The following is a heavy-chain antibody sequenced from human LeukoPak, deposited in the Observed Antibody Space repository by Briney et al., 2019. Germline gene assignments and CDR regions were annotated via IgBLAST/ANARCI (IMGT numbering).Heavy chain of an antibody. CDR1: GFTFSSYG. Sequence: GGSLRLSCAASGFTFSSYGMHWVRQAPGKGLEWVAFIRYDGSNKYYADSVKGRFTISRDNSKNTLYLQMNSLRAEDTAVYYCAKDGRYCSSTNCPPYSSRSYYYMDVWGKGTTVTVSS. CDR3: AKDGRYCSSTNCPPYSSRSYYYMDV. J-gene: IGHJ6*03. V-gene: IGHV3-30*02. CDR2: IRYDGSNK. D-gene: IGHD2-2*01.